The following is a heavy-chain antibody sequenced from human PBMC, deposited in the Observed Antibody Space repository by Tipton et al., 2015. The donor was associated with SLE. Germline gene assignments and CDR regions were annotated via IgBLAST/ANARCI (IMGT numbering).Heavy chain of an antibody. CDR2: IFHTGSA. D-gene: IGHD2-21*01. V-gene: IGHV4-31*03. J-gene: IGHJ3*02. Sequence: GLVKPSQTLSLTCTVSGGSIRDTNYFWSWVRQLPRKGLEWIGYIFHTGSAYYNPSLKSRLTLLIDTSKNQFSLSLNSVTAADTAVYFCAREAIAVSDSDAFDIWGQGTVVTVSS. CDR1: GGSIRDTNYF. CDR3: AREAIAVSDSDAFDI.